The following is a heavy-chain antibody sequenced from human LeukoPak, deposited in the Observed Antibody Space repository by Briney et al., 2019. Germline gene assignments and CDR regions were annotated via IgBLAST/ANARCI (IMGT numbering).Heavy chain of an antibody. CDR2: INWNGGST. CDR1: GFTFDDYG. D-gene: IGHD6-19*01. V-gene: IGHV3-20*04. J-gene: IGHJ3*02. CDR3: ARGVAVREVLHAFAI. Sequence: PGGSLRLSCAASGFTFDDYGMTWVRQAPGKGLEWVSGINWNGGSTGYADSVKGRFTISRDNAKNSLYLQMNSLTAEDTALYYCARGVAVREVLHAFAIRGQGTMVTVSS.